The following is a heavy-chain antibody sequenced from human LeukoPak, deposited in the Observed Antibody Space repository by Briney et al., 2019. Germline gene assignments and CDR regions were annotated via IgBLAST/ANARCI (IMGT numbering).Heavy chain of an antibody. D-gene: IGHD3-16*01. CDR3: ARDDYGVFDAFDV. V-gene: IGHV4-59*08. CDR2: IYNSGST. J-gene: IGHJ3*01. CDR1: GGSISSHY. Sequence: PSETLSLTCTVSGGSISSHYWSWIRQPPGKGLEWIGYIYNSGSTNYNPSLKSRVTISLDTSKNQFSLHLTSVTAADTAVSFCARDDYGVFDAFDVWGQGTVVTVSS.